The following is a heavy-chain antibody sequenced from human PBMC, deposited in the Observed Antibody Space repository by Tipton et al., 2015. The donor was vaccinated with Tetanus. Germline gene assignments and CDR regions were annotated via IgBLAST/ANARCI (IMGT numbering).Heavy chain of an antibody. CDR2: IYPGDSDT. J-gene: IGHJ4*02. D-gene: IGHD2-8*01. Sequence: MQLVQSGGEVKRPGESLKISCKGSGYIFNNYWIGWVRQKPGKGLEWMGIIYPGDSDTRYSPSFQGQVTISVDKSINTASLQWSSLKASDTSMFYCARAHCTDGVCNFDFWGQGALVPVAS. V-gene: IGHV5-51*01. CDR3: ARAHCTDGVCNFDF. CDR1: GYIFNNYW.